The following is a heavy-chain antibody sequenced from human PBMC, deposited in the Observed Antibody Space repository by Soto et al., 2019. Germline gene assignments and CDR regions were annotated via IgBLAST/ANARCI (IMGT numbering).Heavy chain of an antibody. J-gene: IGHJ3*02. Sequence: PGGSLRLSCAASGFTFSSYGMHWVRQAPGKGLEWVAVISYDGSNKYYADSVKGRFTISRDNSKNTLYLQMNSLRAEDTAVYYCAKAIAVAGTVDAFDIWGQGTMVT. CDR2: ISYDGSNK. CDR1: GFTFSSYG. CDR3: AKAIAVAGTVDAFDI. D-gene: IGHD6-19*01. V-gene: IGHV3-30*18.